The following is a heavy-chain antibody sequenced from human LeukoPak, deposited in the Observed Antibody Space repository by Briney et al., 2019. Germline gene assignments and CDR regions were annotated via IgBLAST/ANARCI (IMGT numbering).Heavy chain of an antibody. V-gene: IGHV5-51*01. CDR1: GYSFTSYW. D-gene: IGHD5-18*01. Sequence: RGESLKISCKGSGYSFTSYWIGWVRQMPGKGLEWMGIIYPGDSDTRYSPSFQGQVTISADKSISTAYLQWSSLKASDTAMYYCARQLYGYPPDPNWFDPWGQGTLVTVSS. CDR2: IYPGDSDT. J-gene: IGHJ5*02. CDR3: ARQLYGYPPDPNWFDP.